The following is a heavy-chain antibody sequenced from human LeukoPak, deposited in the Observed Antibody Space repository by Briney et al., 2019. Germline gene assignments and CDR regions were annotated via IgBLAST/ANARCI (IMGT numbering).Heavy chain of an antibody. CDR1: GFVFDDYA. CDR3: ARGTYTGSRPDY. V-gene: IGHV3-74*01. D-gene: IGHD1-1*01. CDR2: INSDGSST. Sequence: GGSLRLSCAGSGFVFDDYAMHWVRQAPGKALEWVSRINSDGSSTSYADSVKGRFTISRDNAKNTLYLEMNSLRAEGTAVYYCARGTYTGSRPDYWGQGTLVTVSS. J-gene: IGHJ4*02.